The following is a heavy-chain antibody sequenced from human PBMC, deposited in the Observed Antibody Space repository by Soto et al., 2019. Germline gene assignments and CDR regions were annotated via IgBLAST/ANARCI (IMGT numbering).Heavy chain of an antibody. CDR3: ARGVGFDWVYFDY. CDR2: IIPILGIA. J-gene: IGHJ4*02. V-gene: IGHV1-69*02. CDR1: GGTFSSYT. D-gene: IGHD3-9*01. Sequence: SVKVSCKASGGTFSSYTISWVRQAPGQGLEWMGRIIPILGIANYAQKFQGRVTITADKSTSTAYMELSSLRSEDTAAYYCARGVGFDWVYFDYWGQGTLVTVSS.